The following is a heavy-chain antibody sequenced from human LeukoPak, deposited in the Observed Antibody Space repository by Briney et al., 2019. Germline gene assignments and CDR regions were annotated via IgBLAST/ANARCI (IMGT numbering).Heavy chain of an antibody. CDR1: GFTFSSYS. CDR3: ARDGGTAMELYYFGY. CDR2: ISSSSSTI. D-gene: IGHD5-18*01. Sequence: GGSLRLSCAASGFTFSSYSMNWVRQAPGKGVEWVSYISSSSSTIYYADSVKGRFTISRDNAKNSLYLQMNSLRAEDTAVYYCARDGGTAMELYYFGYWGQGTLVTVSS. V-gene: IGHV3-48*01. J-gene: IGHJ4*02.